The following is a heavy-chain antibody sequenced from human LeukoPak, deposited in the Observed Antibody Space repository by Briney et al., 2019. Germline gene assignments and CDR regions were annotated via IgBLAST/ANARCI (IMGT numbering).Heavy chain of an antibody. D-gene: IGHD3-3*01. CDR2: IIPMFGTA. V-gene: IGHV1-69*05. CDR3: ARWLPVLRFLEWPSSAFDY. J-gene: IGHJ4*02. Sequence: ASVKVSCKASGDTFSSYGISWVRQAPGQGLEWMGGIIPMFGTANYAQMFQGRVTITTDESTSTAYMEVSSLRSEDTAVYYCARWLPVLRFLEWPSSAFDYWGQGTLVTVSS. CDR1: GDTFSSYG.